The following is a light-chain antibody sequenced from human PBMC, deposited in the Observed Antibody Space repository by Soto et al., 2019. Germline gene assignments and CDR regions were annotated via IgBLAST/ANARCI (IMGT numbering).Light chain of an antibody. Sequence: DIQMTQSPSTLSASVGDRVSMASRASQSISSLLAWYQQKPGKAPKLLIYDASSLESGVPSRFSGSGSGTEFTLTISSLQPDDFATYYCQQYNSYSWTFGQGTKVDIK. J-gene: IGKJ1*01. CDR1: QSISSL. V-gene: IGKV1-5*01. CDR2: DAS. CDR3: QQYNSYSWT.